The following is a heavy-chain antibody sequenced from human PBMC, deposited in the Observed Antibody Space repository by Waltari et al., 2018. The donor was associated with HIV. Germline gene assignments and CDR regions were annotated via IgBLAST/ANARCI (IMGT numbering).Heavy chain of an antibody. CDR3: ASSTNIIVIPPRFFFDK. D-gene: IGHD3-22*01. CDR2: VYHNGDT. Sequence: QVHLQESGPGLVKPSETLSLTCAVSGHSIRCGFYWSWIRQAPGEGPEWSGTVYHNGDTYYNPSLKNRVTVSVDTSKNQVSLNLASVTAADTAVYHCASSTNIIVIPPRFFFDKWGPGTLVTVSS. J-gene: IGHJ4*02. V-gene: IGHV4-38-2*01. CDR1: GHSIRCGFY.